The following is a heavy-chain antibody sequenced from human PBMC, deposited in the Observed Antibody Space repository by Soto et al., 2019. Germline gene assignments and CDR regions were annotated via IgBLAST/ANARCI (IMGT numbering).Heavy chain of an antibody. V-gene: IGHV4-34*01. CDR2: INHSGST. Sequence: SQTLSLTCAVYGGSFSGYYWSWIRQPPGKGLEWIGEINHSGSTNYNPSLKSRVTISVDTSKNQFSLKLSSVTAADTAVYYCARAFQVARLDYWGQGTLVTVSS. D-gene: IGHD5-12*01. J-gene: IGHJ4*02. CDR3: ARAFQVARLDY. CDR1: GGSFSGYY.